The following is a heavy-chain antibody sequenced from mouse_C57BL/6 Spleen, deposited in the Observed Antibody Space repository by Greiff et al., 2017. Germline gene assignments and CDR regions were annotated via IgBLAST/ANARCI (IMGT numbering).Heavy chain of an antibody. CDR3: ARHAFYYGSSYGYFDV. V-gene: IGHV1-80*01. J-gene: IGHJ1*03. CDR1: GYAFSTYW. CDR2: IYPGDGDT. D-gene: IGHD1-1*01. Sequence: VQLQQSGAELVKPGASVKISCKASGYAFSTYWMNWVKQRPGKGLEWIGQIYPGDGDTNYNGEFKGKATLTADKSSSTAYMQLSSLTSEDSAVYFCARHAFYYGSSYGYFDVWGTGTTVTVSS.